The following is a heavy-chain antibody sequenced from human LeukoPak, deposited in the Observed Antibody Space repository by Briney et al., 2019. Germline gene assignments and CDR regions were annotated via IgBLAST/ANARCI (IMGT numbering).Heavy chain of an antibody. V-gene: IGHV4-34*01. J-gene: IGHJ4*02. CDR2: INHSRST. D-gene: IGHD2-15*01. CDR3: ARGRSRAAYCSGGSCYSPFDY. Sequence: SETLSLTCAVYGGSFSGYYWSWIRQPPGKGLEWIGEINHSRSTNYNPSLKSRVTISVDTSKNQFSLKLSSVTAADTAVYYCARGRSRAAYCSGGSCYSPFDYWGQGTLVTVSS. CDR1: GGSFSGYY.